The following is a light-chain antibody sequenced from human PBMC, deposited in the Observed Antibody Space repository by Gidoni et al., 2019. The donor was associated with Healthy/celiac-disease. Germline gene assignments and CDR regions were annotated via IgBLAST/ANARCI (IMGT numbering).Light chain of an antibody. Sequence: GSPGQSVTISCTGTSSDFGGYNYVSWYQQHPGKAPKLMIYEVSKRPSGVPDRFSGSKSGNTASLTVSGHQAEEEADYYCSSYAGSNKKVFGGGTKLTVL. J-gene: IGLJ2*01. V-gene: IGLV2-8*01. CDR1: SSDFGGYNY. CDR3: SSYAGSNKKV. CDR2: EVS.